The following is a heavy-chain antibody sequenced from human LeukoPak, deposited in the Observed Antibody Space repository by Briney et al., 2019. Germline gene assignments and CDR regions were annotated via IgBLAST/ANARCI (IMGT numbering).Heavy chain of an antibody. J-gene: IGHJ4*02. CDR2: IKQDGSES. CDR1: GFTFSSYW. Sequence: GGSLRLSCAASGFTFSSYWMSWVRQAPGKGLEWVANIKQDGSESYYVDSVKGRFTFSRDNAKNSLYLQMNSLRAEDTAVYYCARERGEGYCSGGSCGYGGYFDYWGQGTLVTVSS. D-gene: IGHD2-15*01. CDR3: ARERGEGYCSGGSCGYGGYFDY. V-gene: IGHV3-7*01.